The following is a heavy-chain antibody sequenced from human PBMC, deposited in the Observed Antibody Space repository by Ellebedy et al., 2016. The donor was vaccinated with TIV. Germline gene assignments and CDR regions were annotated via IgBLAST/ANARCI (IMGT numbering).Heavy chain of an antibody. V-gene: IGHV4-4*02. CDR1: GGSISSSNW. D-gene: IGHD2-2*01. J-gene: IGHJ3*02. Sequence: SETLSLTXAVSGGSISSSNWWSWVRQPPGKGLEWIGEIYHSGSTNYNPSLKSRVTISVDKSKNQFSLKLSSVTAADTAVYYCARATDIVVVPAGAFDIWGQGTMVTVSS. CDR2: IYHSGST. CDR3: ARATDIVVVPAGAFDI.